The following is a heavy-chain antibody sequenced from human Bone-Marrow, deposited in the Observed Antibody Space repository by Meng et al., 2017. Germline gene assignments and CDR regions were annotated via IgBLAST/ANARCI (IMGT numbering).Heavy chain of an antibody. CDR1: GGTFSSYA. J-gene: IGHJ5*02. CDR3: AREGAYGSGYTP. CDR2: IIPIFGTA. D-gene: IGHD3-22*01. V-gene: IGHV1-69*06. Sequence: VRLVQSGAEGKKPGSSGKVSAHASGGTFSSYAIIWVRQAPGQGLEWMGGIIPIFGTANYAQKFQGRVTITADKPTSTAYMELSSLRSEDTAVYYCAREGAYGSGYTPWGQGTLVTVSS.